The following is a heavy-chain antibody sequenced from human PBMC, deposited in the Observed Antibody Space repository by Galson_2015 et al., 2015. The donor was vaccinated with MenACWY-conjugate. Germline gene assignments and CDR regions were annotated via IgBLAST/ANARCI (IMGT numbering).Heavy chain of an antibody. J-gene: IGHJ4*02. CDR3: AREYKGTEQWLFEFDY. CDR2: IKQDGSEQ. D-gene: IGHD6-19*01. V-gene: IGHV3-7*03. CDR1: GFTFSSYW. Sequence: SLRLSCAASGFTFSSYWMSWVRQAPGKGLEWVADIKQDGSEQYYVDSVKGRFTISGDHAKNSLYLQMNSLRAEDTVVYYCAREYKGTEQWLFEFDYWGQGTLVTVSS.